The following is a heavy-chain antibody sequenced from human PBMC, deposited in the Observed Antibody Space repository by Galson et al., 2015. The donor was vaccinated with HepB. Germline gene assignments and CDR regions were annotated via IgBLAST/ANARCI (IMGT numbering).Heavy chain of an antibody. Sequence: SLRLSCAASGFTFDDYAMHWVRQAPGKGLEWVSGISWNSGSIGYADSVKGRFTISRDNAKNSLYLQMNSLRAEDTALYYCAKDRRSSGWSFDYWGQGTLVTVSS. V-gene: IGHV3-9*01. CDR1: GFTFDDYA. D-gene: IGHD6-19*01. CDR3: AKDRRSSGWSFDY. CDR2: ISWNSGSI. J-gene: IGHJ4*02.